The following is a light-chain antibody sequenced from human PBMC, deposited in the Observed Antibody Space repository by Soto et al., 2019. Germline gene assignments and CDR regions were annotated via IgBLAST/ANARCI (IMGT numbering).Light chain of an antibody. Sequence: DIVMTQSPLSLPVTPGEPASISCRSSQSLLHSNGYNYLLWYLQKPGQSPQLLIYLGSNRASGVPDRFSGSGSGTDFTLKISRVEAEDVGVYYCMQALQTPRTFGQGTRLEIK. CDR1: QSLLHSNGYNY. J-gene: IGKJ5*01. CDR3: MQALQTPRT. CDR2: LGS. V-gene: IGKV2-28*01.